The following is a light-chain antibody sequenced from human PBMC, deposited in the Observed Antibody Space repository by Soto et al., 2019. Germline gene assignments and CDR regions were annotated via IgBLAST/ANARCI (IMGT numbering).Light chain of an antibody. Sequence: DMEMNQSPSSLSAFVGDRVTITCRASQSISNYLNWYQHKPGKVPKLLIYAASSLQSGVPTRFSGSGSGTDFTLTINSLQPEDFATYYCQQRYGTPLTFGGGTKIEIK. V-gene: IGKV1-39*01. CDR2: AAS. CDR3: QQRYGTPLT. J-gene: IGKJ4*01. CDR1: QSISNY.